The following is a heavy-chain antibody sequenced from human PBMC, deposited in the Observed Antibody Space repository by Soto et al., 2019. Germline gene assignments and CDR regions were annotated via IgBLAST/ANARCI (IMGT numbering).Heavy chain of an antibody. Sequence: PGGSLRLSCEASGFAFSNCAMSWVRQAPGKGLEWVSSITGFGGGTYYSDSVEGRFTISRDNSKNTLYLQMNSLRAEDTAVYYCARDDVLIDYWGQGTLVTVSS. D-gene: IGHD3-9*01. CDR3: ARDDVLIDY. CDR1: GFAFSNCA. J-gene: IGHJ4*02. V-gene: IGHV3-23*01. CDR2: ITGFGGGT.